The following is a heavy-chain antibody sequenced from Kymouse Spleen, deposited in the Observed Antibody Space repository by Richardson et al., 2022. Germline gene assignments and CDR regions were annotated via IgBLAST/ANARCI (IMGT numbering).Heavy chain of an antibody. CDR2: TYYRSKWYN. J-gene: IGHJ6*02. D-gene: IGHD6-19*01. Sequence: QVQLQQSGPGLVKPSQTLSLTCAISGDSVSSNSAAWNWIRQSPSRGLEWLGRTYYRSKWYNDYAVSVKSRITINPDTSKNQFSLQLNSVTPEDTAVYYCAREKYSSGWIGGYYYYGMDVWGQGTTVTVSS. V-gene: IGHV6-1*01. CDR1: GDSVSSNSAA. CDR3: AREKYSSGWIGGYYYYGMDV.